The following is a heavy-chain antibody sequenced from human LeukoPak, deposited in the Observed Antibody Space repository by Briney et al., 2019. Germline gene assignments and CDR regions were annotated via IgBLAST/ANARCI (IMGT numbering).Heavy chain of an antibody. V-gene: IGHV4-59*01. CDR2: IYYSGST. Sequence: PSETLSLTCTVSGGSISSYHWSWIPEPPGKGREWVGYIYYSGSTNYNPSLKSLVTISVDTSKNQFSLNVSSVTAADTAVYYCARGAAGYGSSSSFDYWGQGTLVTVSS. D-gene: IGHD6-6*01. CDR1: GGSISSYH. J-gene: IGHJ4*02. CDR3: ARGAAGYGSSSSFDY.